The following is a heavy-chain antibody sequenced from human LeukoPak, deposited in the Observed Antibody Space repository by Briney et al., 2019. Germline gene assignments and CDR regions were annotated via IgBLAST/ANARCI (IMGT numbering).Heavy chain of an antibody. CDR1: GGSFSGYY. CDR2: INHSGST. D-gene: IGHD3-10*01. CDR3: ARGLGDTNGSGSYSVEDY. Sequence: SETLSLTCAVYGGSFSGYYWSWIRQPPGKELEWIGEINHSGSTNYNPSLKSRVTISVDTSKNQFSLKLSSVTAADTAVYYCARGLGDTNGSGSYSVEDYWGQGTLVTVSS. V-gene: IGHV4-34*01. J-gene: IGHJ4*02.